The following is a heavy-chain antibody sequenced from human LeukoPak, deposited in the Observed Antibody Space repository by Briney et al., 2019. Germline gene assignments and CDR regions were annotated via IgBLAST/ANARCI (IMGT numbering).Heavy chain of an antibody. D-gene: IGHD6-13*01. CDR1: GFTFSSYA. J-gene: IGHJ4*02. CDR3: AKTGTPWYYFDY. CDR2: ISYDGSNK. Sequence: PGGSLRLSCAASGFTFSSYAMHWVRQAPGKGLEWVAVISYDGSNKYYADSVKGRFTISRDNSKNTLYLQMNSLRAEDTAVYYRAKTGTPWYYFDYWGQGTLVTVSS. V-gene: IGHV3-30-3*02.